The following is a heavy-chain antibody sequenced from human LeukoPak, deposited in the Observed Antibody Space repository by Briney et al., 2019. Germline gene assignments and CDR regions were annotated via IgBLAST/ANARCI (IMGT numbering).Heavy chain of an antibody. CDR3: ARGSGSSTAYAFDI. J-gene: IGHJ3*02. D-gene: IGHD2-2*01. CDR1: GCSLSRYY. CDR2: IYTSGST. V-gene: IGHV4-4*07. Sequence: PETLSLPCTVSGCSLSRYYWIWSLQPAGPGLGWVGRIYTSGSTNYNPSHKSRVTMSVDTSKNQFSLKLSSVTAADTAVYYCARGSGSSTAYAFDIWGQGTMVTVSS.